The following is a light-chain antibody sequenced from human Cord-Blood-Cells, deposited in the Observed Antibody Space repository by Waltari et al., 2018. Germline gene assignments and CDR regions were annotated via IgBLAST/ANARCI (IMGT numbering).Light chain of an antibody. V-gene: IGKV3-15*01. CDR1: QSVSSN. J-gene: IGKJ1*01. CDR2: GAS. CDR3: QQYNNWPWT. Sequence: IVMTQSPATQSVSPGERATLSCRASQSVSSNLTWYQQKPGQAPRLLIYGASTRATGIPARFSGSGSGTEFTLTISSLQYEDFAVYFCQQYNNWPWTFGQGTKVEI.